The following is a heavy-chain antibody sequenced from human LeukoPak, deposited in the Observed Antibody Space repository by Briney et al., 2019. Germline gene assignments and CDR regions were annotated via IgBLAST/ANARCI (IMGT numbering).Heavy chain of an antibody. CDR1: GFTFSSYS. D-gene: IGHD6-19*01. V-gene: IGHV3-21*01. CDR2: ISSSSSYV. J-gene: IGHJ4*02. CDR3: ARDLGYSSQLPPGGN. Sequence: PGGSLRLSCAASGFTFSSYSMNWVRQAPGKGLEWVSSISSSSSYVYYADSVKGRFTISRDNAKNSLYLQMNSLRAEDTAVYYCARDLGYSSQLPPGGNWGQGTLVTVSS.